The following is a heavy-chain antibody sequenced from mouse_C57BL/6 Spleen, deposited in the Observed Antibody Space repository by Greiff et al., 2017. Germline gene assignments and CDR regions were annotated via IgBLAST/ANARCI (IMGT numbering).Heavy chain of an antibody. V-gene: IGHV1-82*01. D-gene: IGHD1-1*01. CDR1: GYAFSRSW. CDR2: IYPGDGDT. Sequence: VQLQQSGPELVKPGASVKISCKASGYAFSRSWMNWVKQRPGTGLEWIGRIYPGDGDTNYNGKFKGKATLTADKSSSTAYMQLSSLTSEDSAVYFCVGDLITTVVEGYWGQGTTLTVSS. CDR3: VGDLITTVVEGY. J-gene: IGHJ2*01.